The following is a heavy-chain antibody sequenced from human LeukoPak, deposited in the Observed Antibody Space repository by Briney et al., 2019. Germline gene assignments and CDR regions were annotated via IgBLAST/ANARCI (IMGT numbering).Heavy chain of an antibody. Sequence: PGRSLRLSCAASGFTFSSFAMSWVRQAPGKGLEWVSTISGSGSSTYYADSVKGRFTISRDNSKNTLYLQMNSLRAEDTAVYYCAKRMTTVTPSGMDVWGQGTMVTVSS. CDR1: GFTFSSFA. CDR2: ISGSGSST. CDR3: AKRMTTVTPSGMDV. D-gene: IGHD4-17*01. V-gene: IGHV3-23*01. J-gene: IGHJ6*02.